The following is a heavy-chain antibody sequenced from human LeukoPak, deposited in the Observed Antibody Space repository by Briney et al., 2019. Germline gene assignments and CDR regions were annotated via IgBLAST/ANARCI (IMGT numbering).Heavy chain of an antibody. Sequence: NAGGSLRLSCAASGFSISDDWMSWVRQAPGKGLEWVGRIKSESSGATTHYAAPVKGRFTISRDDSKSTLYLQLNSLKTDDTAVYYCTLIKGWGSGTYYLDYWGQGSLVTVSS. V-gene: IGHV3-15*01. CDR3: TLIKGWGSGTYYLDY. CDR2: IKSESSGATT. J-gene: IGHJ4*02. CDR1: GFSISDDW. D-gene: IGHD3-10*01.